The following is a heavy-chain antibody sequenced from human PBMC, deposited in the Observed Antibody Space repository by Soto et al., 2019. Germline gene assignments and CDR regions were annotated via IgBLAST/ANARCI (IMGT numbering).Heavy chain of an antibody. Sequence: SETLSLTCTVSGASLTSGSYYWSWVRQPPGKGLEWIAYIYRSGSTNYNPSLKSRATISVDTSKIQFSLRLTSVTPADTAMYYCARWKYSYADLPGDWFDSWGQGTLVTV. J-gene: IGHJ5*01. CDR3: ARWKYSYADLPGDWFDS. CDR1: GASLTSGSYY. CDR2: IYRSGST. V-gene: IGHV4-61*01. D-gene: IGHD3-16*01.